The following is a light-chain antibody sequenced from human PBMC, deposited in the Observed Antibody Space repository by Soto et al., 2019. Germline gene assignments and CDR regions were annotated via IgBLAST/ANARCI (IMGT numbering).Light chain of an antibody. CDR1: QSISSW. V-gene: IGKV1-5*03. J-gene: IGKJ5*01. CDR3: QQYTSYPSIT. Sequence: DIQMTQSPSTLSASVGDRVTITCRASQSISSWLAWYQQKPGKAPKLLIYKASSLKSGVSSRFSGSRSGTDFTLTISSLQPDDFATYFCQQYTSYPSITFGQGTRLETK. CDR2: KAS.